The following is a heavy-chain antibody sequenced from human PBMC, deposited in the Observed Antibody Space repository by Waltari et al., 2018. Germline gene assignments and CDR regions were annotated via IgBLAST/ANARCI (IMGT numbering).Heavy chain of an antibody. CDR1: GGSISSGNYY. J-gene: IGHJ5*02. CDR2: ILTSGTT. Sequence: QVQLQESGPGLVKPSQTLSLTCTVSGGSISSGNYYWSWIRQPAGQGLVWVGAILTSGTTSYNPSLKSRVTISIDTSKSQFSLRLSSVTAADTAVYYCARGPLNSSGWYVHWGQGTLVIVSS. V-gene: IGHV4-61*02. D-gene: IGHD6-19*01. CDR3: ARGPLNSSGWYVH.